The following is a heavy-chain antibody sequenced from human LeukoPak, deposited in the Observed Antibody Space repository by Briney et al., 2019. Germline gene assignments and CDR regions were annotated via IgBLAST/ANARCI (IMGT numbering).Heavy chain of an antibody. J-gene: IGHJ4*02. CDR2: ISYDGSNK. CDR1: GFTFSSYA. D-gene: IGHD3-9*01. V-gene: IGHV3-30-3*01. CDR3: AKAGLRYFDWLDY. Sequence: GRSLRLSCAASGFTFSSYAMHWVRQAPGKGLEWVAVISYDGSNKYYADSVKGRFTISRDNSKNTLYLQMNSLRAEDTAVYYCAKAGLRYFDWLDYWGQGTLVTVSS.